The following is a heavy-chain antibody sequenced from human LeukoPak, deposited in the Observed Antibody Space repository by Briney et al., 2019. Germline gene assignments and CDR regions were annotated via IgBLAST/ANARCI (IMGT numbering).Heavy chain of an antibody. CDR3: ARKLMVRGVAFDI. Sequence: PGGSLRLSCAASGFTFSSYSMNWVRQAPGKGLEWVSSISSSSSYIYYADSVKGRFTISRDNAKNSLYLQMNSLRAEDTAVYYCARKLMVRGVAFDIWGQGTMVTVSS. V-gene: IGHV3-21*01. CDR2: ISSSSSYI. CDR1: GFTFSSYS. D-gene: IGHD3-10*01. J-gene: IGHJ3*02.